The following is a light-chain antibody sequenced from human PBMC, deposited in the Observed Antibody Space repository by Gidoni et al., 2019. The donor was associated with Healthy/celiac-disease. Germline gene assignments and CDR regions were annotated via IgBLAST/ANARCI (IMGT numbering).Light chain of an antibody. CDR1: QSISSN. V-gene: IGKV3-15*01. J-gene: IGKJ1*01. CDR3: QQYKNWLWT. CDR2: GAS. Sequence: EIVMTQSPATLSVSPGERATLSCRASQSISSNLGWYQQKPGQAPRLLIYGASTRATGIPARFSGSGSGTEFTLTISSLQSEDFAVYYCQQYKNWLWTFGQGTKVEIK.